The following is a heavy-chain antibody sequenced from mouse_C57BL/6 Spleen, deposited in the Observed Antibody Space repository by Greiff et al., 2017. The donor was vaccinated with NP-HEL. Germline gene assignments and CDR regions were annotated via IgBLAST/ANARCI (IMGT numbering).Heavy chain of an antibody. CDR3: ARYYYGSSGYYAMDY. Sequence: VKLMESGPELVKPGASVKLSCKASGYTFTSYDINWVKQRPGQGLEWIGWIYPRDGSTKYNEKFKGKATLTVDTSSSTAYMELHSLTSEDSAVYFCARYYYGSSGYYAMDYWGQGTSVTVAS. J-gene: IGHJ4*01. CDR2: IYPRDGST. CDR1: GYTFTSYD. V-gene: IGHV1-85*01. D-gene: IGHD1-1*01.